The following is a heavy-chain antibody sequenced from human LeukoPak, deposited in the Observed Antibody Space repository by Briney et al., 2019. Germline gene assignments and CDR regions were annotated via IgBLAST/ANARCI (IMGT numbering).Heavy chain of an antibody. CDR2: IKQDGSEK. CDR3: ARIGFSSSWYPGGSAY. CDR1: GFTFSNYW. Sequence: PGGSLRLSCAASGFTFSNYWMGWVRQAPGKGLEWVANIKQDGSEKSYVDSVKGRFTISRDNARNSLYLQMNSLRAEDTAVYYCARIGFSSSWYPGGSAYWGQGTLVTVSS. D-gene: IGHD6-13*01. V-gene: IGHV3-7*01. J-gene: IGHJ4*02.